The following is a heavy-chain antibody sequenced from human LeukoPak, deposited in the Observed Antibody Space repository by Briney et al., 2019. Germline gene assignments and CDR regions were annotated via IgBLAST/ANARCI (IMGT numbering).Heavy chain of an antibody. D-gene: IGHD1-26*01. CDR3: ASEHSGNYYRPFDY. CDR1: GFTFSRYN. CDR2: ISTSSLYI. Sequence: GGTLRLSCAASGFTFSRYNMNWVRQAPGKGLEWVSSISTSSLYIYYADSMKGRFTISRDNAKNSLYLQMNSLRAEDTAVYYCASEHSGNYYRPFDYWGQGTLVTVSS. V-gene: IGHV3-21*01. J-gene: IGHJ4*02.